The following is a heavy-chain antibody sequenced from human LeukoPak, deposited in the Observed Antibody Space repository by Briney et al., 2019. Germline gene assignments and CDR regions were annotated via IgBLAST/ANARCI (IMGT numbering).Heavy chain of an antibody. CDR2: IYYSGST. J-gene: IGHJ3*02. CDR1: GGSISSYY. CDR3: ARHSIWFGDLFPYLDI. V-gene: IGHV4-59*08. D-gene: IGHD3-10*01. Sequence: SETLSLTCTVSGGSISSYYWSWIRQPPGKGLEWIGYIYYSGSTNYNPSLKSRVTISVDTSKNQFSLKLSSVTAADTAVYYCARHSIWFGDLFPYLDIWGQGTMVTVSS.